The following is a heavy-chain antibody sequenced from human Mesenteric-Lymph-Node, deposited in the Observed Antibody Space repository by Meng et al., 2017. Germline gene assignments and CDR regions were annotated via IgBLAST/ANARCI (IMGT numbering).Heavy chain of an antibody. CDR3: ARGGGNSWYIDY. CDR1: GGSFSGYY. D-gene: IGHD6-13*01. V-gene: IGHV4-34*01. CDR2: INHSGST. Sequence: QVQLQQWGAGLLKPSETLSLTCAVHGGSFSGYYWSWIRQPPGKGLEWIGEINHSGSTNYNPSLKSRVTISVDTSKNQLSLKLSSVTAADTAVYYCARGGGNSWYIDYWGQGTLVTVSS. J-gene: IGHJ4*02.